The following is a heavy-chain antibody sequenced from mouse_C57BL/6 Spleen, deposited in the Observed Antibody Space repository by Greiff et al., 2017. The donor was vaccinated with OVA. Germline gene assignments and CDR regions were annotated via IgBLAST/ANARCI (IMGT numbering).Heavy chain of an antibody. CDR2: IYPGGGYT. CDR3: ARSYYGSSHYFDY. CDR1: GYTFTNYW. V-gene: IGHV1-63*01. Sequence: VQLQQSGAELVRPGTSVKMSCKASGYTFTNYWIGWAKQRPGHGLEWIGDIYPGGGYTNYNEKFKGKATLTADKSSSTAYMQFSSLTSEDSAIYYCARSYYGSSHYFDYWGQGTTLTVSS. J-gene: IGHJ2*01. D-gene: IGHD1-1*01.